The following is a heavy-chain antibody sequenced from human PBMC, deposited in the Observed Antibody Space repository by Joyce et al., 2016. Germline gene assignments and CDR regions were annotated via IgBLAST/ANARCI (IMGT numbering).Heavy chain of an antibody. CDR3: ASAAVRGVMVGWFDP. V-gene: IGHV3-21*06. D-gene: IGHD3-10*01. J-gene: IGHJ5*02. CDR1: GFSFSSYD. CDR2: ISSSSSYI. Sequence: EVQLVESGGGLVKRGGYLRLSCAASGFSFSSYDMNWVRQAPGKGLEWVSCISSSSSYIYYADSVKGRFTISRDNAKNSLFLQMNSLRAEDTAVNYCASAAVRGVMVGWFDPWGQGTLVTVSS.